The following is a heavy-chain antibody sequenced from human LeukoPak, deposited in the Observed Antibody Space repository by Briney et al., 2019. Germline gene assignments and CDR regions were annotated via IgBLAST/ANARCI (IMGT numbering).Heavy chain of an antibody. CDR3: ARVPSGGSEYFHH. V-gene: IGHV1-18*04. CDR1: GYTFTNYG. Sequence: ASVNVSCKTSGYTFTNYGISWVRQAPGQGLEWMGWINPYTANTNSAQKLRDRVTLTTDTSTSTAYMKLRCMRSDDTAVYYCARVPSGGSEYFHHWGKGTLVTVSS. CDR2: INPYTANT. D-gene: IGHD3-16*01. J-gene: IGHJ1*01.